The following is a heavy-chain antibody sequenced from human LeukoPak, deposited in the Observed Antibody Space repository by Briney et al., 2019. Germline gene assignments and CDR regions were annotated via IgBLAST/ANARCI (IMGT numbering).Heavy chain of an antibody. CDR2: IYTSGST. D-gene: IGHD4-17*01. J-gene: IGHJ6*03. Sequence: PSETLSLTCTVSGGSISSYYWSWIRQPAGKGLEWIGRIYTSGSTNYNPSLKSRVTMSVDTSKNQFSLKLSSVTAADTAVYYCARDNYGDYRGYYYYYMDVWGKGTTVTISS. CDR3: ARDNYGDYRGYYYYYMDV. CDR1: GGSISSYY. V-gene: IGHV4-4*07.